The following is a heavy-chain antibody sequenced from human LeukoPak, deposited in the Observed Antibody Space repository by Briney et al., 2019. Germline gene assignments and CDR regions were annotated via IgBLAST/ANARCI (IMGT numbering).Heavy chain of an antibody. CDR1: GYTFTGYY. V-gene: IGHV1-2*02. D-gene: IGHD5-18*01. CDR2: INPNSGGT. CDR3: ASGAVYTAMVPDPLDY. Sequence: ASVKVSFKASGYTFTGYYMHWVRQAPGQGLEWMGWINPNSGGTNYAQKFQGRVTMTRDTSISTAYMELSRLRSDDTAVYYCASGAVYTAMVPDPLDYWGQGTLVTVSS. J-gene: IGHJ4*02.